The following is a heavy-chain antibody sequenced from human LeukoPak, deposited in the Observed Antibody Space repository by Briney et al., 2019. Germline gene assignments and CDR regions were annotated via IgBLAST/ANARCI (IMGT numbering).Heavy chain of an antibody. V-gene: IGHV1-18*01. CDR2: ISAYNGNK. D-gene: IGHD4-17*01. J-gene: IGHJ5*02. CDR3: ARDRTTVTINWFDP. Sequence: ASVKASCKASGNTFTSYVISGGRHPRGQGLEWRGWISAYNGNKNYAQKLQGRVTMTTDTSTSTAYMELRSLRSDDTAVYYCARDRTTVTINWFDPWGQGTLVTVSS. CDR1: GNTFTSYV.